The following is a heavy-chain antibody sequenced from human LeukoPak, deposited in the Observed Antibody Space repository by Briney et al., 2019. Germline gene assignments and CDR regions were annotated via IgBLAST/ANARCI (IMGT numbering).Heavy chain of an antibody. V-gene: IGHV3-23*01. Sequence: GGSLRLSCAASGLTFRAYGMSWVRPAPGKGLEWVSSISGGGDTTYYADPVRGRFTISRDNSKNTMYLQMNSLRAEDTAVYYCAILGPLDYWGQGTLVAVSS. CDR1: GLTFRAYG. J-gene: IGHJ4*02. CDR2: ISGGGDTT. CDR3: AILGPLDY.